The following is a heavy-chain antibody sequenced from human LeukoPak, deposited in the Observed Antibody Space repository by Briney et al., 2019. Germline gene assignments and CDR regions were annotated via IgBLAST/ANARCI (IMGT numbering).Heavy chain of an antibody. D-gene: IGHD4-17*01. CDR1: GFTFSSYW. CDR2: IKQDGSEK. V-gene: IGHV3-7*01. J-gene: IGHJ3*02. CDR3: ARVSNDYGDYPGAFDI. Sequence: GGSLRLSCAASGFTFSSYWMSWVRQTPGKGLEWVANIKQDGSEKYYVDSVKGRFTISRDNAKNSLYPQMNSLRAEDTAVYYCARVSNDYGDYPGAFDIWGQGTMVTVSS.